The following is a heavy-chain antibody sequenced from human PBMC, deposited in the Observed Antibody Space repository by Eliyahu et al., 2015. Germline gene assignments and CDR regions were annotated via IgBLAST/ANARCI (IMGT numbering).Heavy chain of an antibody. Sequence: QVQLLQSGAEVRKPGASVKVSCKSSGYTFSNYGLSWVRQAPGQGLEWIGWISGYNGITNYAQKFQDRLTLTTDRSTSTAYMELRRLRSDDTAFYYCAGVVGVTLSNLDSWGQGTLVTVSS. CDR1: GYTFSNYG. V-gene: IGHV1-18*01. J-gene: IGHJ4*02. D-gene: IGHD3-10*01. CDR3: AGVVGVTLSNLDS. CDR2: ISGYNGIT.